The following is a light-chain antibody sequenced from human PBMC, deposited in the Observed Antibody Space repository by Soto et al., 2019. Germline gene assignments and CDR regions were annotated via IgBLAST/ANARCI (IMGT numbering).Light chain of an antibody. CDR1: SPNIGTNA. J-gene: IGLJ3*02. CDR3: AVWDDSLNGWV. V-gene: IGLV1-44*01. Sequence: QSALTQTPSASGTPGQRVTISCSGSSPNIGTNAVNWCQQLPGTAPRLLIYSNDQRPPGVPDRFSGSKSGTSASLAISGLQSEDAADYFCAVWDDSLNGWVFGGGTKVTVL. CDR2: SND.